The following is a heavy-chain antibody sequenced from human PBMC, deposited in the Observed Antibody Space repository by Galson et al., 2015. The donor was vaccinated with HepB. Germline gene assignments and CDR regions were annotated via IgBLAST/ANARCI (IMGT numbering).Heavy chain of an antibody. D-gene: IGHD2-2*02. CDR3: ARETQLCSSTSCYTAGAFDI. V-gene: IGHV3-33*01. CDR2: IWYDGSNK. Sequence: SLRLSCAASGFTFSSYGMHWVRQAPGKGLEWVAVIWYDGSNKYYADSVKGRFTISRDNSKNTLYLQMNSLRAEDTAVYYCARETQLCSSTSCYTAGAFDIWGQGTMVTVSS. CDR1: GFTFSSYG. J-gene: IGHJ3*02.